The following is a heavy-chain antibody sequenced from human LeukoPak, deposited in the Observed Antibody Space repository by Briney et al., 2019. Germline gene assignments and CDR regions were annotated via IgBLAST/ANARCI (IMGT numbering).Heavy chain of an antibody. J-gene: IGHJ4*02. CDR3: ARVPPYCSGGSCFTDY. Sequence: GESLRLSCAASGFTFSDYYMSWIRQAPGKGLEWVSYISSSGSTIYFADSVKGRFTISRDNAKNSLYLQMNSLRAEDTAVYYCARVPPYCSGGSCFTDYWGQGTLVTVSS. V-gene: IGHV3-11*01. D-gene: IGHD2-15*01. CDR1: GFTFSDYY. CDR2: ISSSGSTI.